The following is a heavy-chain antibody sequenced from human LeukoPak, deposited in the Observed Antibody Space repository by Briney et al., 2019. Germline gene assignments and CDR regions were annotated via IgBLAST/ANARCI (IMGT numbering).Heavy chain of an antibody. D-gene: IGHD2-21*01. CDR2: INTNGGTV. Sequence: ASVKVSCKASGYTFSTYFMHWVRQAPGQGLEWMGIINTNGGTVAYAQKFRGRIIMTRDTSTSTVFMELRSLRSDDTAVYYCARDARPVAVNVKIDYYDYYYMDVWGKGTTVTVSS. J-gene: IGHJ6*03. CDR3: ARDARPVAVNVKIDYYDYYYMDV. V-gene: IGHV1-46*01. CDR1: GYTFSTYF.